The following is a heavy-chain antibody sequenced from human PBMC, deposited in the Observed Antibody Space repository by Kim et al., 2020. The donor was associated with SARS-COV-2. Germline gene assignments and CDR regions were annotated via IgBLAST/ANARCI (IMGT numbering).Heavy chain of an antibody. D-gene: IGHD6-13*01. J-gene: IGHJ5*02. V-gene: IGHV3-7*01. CDR3: ARRYNKSWSGFDP. Sequence: GGSLRLSCEASGFTFSNFSMNWVRHSPGKGLEWVASINQDASDKYYVDSVKGRFTISRDNAKKSLYLQMDSLRAEDTAIYFCARRYNKSWSGFDPWGQGTLVTVSS. CDR2: INQDASDK. CDR1: GFTFSNFS.